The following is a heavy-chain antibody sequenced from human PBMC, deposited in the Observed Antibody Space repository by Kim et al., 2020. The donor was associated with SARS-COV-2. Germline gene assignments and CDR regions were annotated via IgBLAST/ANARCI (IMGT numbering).Heavy chain of an antibody. D-gene: IGHD3-10*01. CDR1: GGSFSGYY. CDR3: ARARYYGSGGVIDY. Sequence: SETLSLTSAVYGGSFSGYYWSRIRQPPGKGLEWNGEINHSGSPNYNPSLLSRVTISVDTSKNQLSLNMSSVTAADTAVYYCARARYYGSGGVIDYWGQGTLGTVSS. J-gene: IGHJ4*02. V-gene: IGHV4-34*01. CDR2: INHSGSP.